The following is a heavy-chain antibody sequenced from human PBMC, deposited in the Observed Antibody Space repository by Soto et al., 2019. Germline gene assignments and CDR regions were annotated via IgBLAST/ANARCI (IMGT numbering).Heavy chain of an antibody. CDR1: GYTFTDYY. J-gene: IGHJ6*02. CDR2: INPNSGGT. D-gene: IGHD6-19*01. V-gene: IGHV1-2*02. CDR3: ARDQSPSSGWPGMDV. Sequence: QVQLVQSGAEVKKPGASVKVSCKASGYTFTDYYMHWVRQAPGQGLEWMGWINPNSGGTNYAQKFQGRGTMTSDTSISTAYMELNRLRSDDTAVYYCARDQSPSSGWPGMDVWGQGTTVTVSS.